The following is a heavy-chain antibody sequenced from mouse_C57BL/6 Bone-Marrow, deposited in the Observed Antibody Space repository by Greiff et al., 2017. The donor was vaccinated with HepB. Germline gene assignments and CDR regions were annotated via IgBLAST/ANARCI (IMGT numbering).Heavy chain of an antibody. CDR1: GYTFTDYY. CDR2: INPNNGGT. V-gene: IGHV1-26*01. D-gene: IGHD2-1*01. Sequence: EVQLQQSGPELVKPGASVKISCKASGYTFTDYYMNWVKQSHGKSLEWIGDINPNNGGTSYNQKFKGKATLTVDKSSSTAYMELRSLTSEDSAVYYCARSYYGNLGDFDDWGQGTTLTVSS. CDR3: ARSYYGNLGDFDD. J-gene: IGHJ2*01.